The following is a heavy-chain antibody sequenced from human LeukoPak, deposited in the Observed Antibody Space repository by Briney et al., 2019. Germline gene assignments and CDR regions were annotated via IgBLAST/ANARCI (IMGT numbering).Heavy chain of an antibody. J-gene: IGHJ4*02. V-gene: IGHV4-4*07. D-gene: IGHD6-19*01. Sequence: SETLSLTCAVYGGSFSSYYWSWIRQPAGKGLEWIGRIYTSGSTNYNPSLKSRVTMSVDTSKNQFSLKLSSVTAADTAVYYCAGEFRRWSSGWYDRVGVFDYWGQGTLVTVSS. CDR2: IYTSGST. CDR1: GGSFSSYY. CDR3: AGEFRRWSSGWYDRVGVFDY.